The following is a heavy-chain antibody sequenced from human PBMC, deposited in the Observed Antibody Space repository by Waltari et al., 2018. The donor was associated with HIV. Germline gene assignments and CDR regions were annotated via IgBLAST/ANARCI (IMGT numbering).Heavy chain of an antibody. D-gene: IGHD2-2*01. J-gene: IGHJ4*02. Sequence: VQLVESGGGVVQPWRSPRLSCEASGFTFSTYAMHWVRRAPGKGREWVALISYDGSNKYYANSVKGRFTISRDNSKNTLYLQMNSLRAEDTAVYYCARDPQYCSSTSCSYYFDYWGQGTLVTVSS. CDR3: ARDPQYCSSTSCSYYFDY. CDR2: ISYDGSNK. V-gene: IGHV3-30-3*01. CDR1: GFTFSTYA.